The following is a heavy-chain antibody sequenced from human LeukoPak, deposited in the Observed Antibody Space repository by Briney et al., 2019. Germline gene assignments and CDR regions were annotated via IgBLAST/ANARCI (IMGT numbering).Heavy chain of an antibody. CDR2: ISASGSII. J-gene: IGHJ4*02. Sequence: GGSLRLSCAVSGFTFSDFYMSWIRQAPGKGLGWLSYISASGSIIDYSDSVKGRFTISRDNAKNSLYLQMNSLRAEDTAVYYCARVGTYYYDSSGYCLGYWGQGTLVTVSS. D-gene: IGHD3-22*01. CDR1: GFTFSDFY. CDR3: ARVGTYYYDSSGYCLGY. V-gene: IGHV3-11*04.